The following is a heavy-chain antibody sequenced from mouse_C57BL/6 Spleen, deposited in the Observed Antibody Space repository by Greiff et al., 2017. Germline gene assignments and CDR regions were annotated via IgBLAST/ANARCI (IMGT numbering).Heavy chain of an antibody. CDR3: VRDYYGSRPWYFDV. D-gene: IGHD1-1*01. J-gene: IGHJ1*03. Sequence: VQLKQSGGGLVQPKGSLKLSCAASGFTFNTYAMHWVRQAPGKGLEWVARIRSKSSNYATYYADSVKDRFTISRDDSQSMLYLQMNNLKTEDTAMYYCVRDYYGSRPWYFDVWGTGTTVTVSS. V-gene: IGHV10-3*01. CDR2: IRSKSSNYAT. CDR1: GFTFNTYA.